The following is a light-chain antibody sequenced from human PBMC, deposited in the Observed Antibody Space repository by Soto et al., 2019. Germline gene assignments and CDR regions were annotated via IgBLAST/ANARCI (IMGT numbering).Light chain of an antibody. CDR3: QKRSNWPPT. Sequence: EIVLTQSPATLSLSPGERATLSCRASQSVSSYLAWYQQKPGQAPRIIIYDASNRATGIPDRLSGSGSGTDLNLTISSLEPEDFAVYYCQKRSNWPPTFGQGTRLEIK. J-gene: IGKJ5*01. V-gene: IGKV3-11*01. CDR2: DAS. CDR1: QSVSSY.